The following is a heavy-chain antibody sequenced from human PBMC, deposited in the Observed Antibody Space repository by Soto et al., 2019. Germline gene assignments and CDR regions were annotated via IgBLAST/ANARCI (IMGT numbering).Heavy chain of an antibody. D-gene: IGHD2-2*01. Sequence: GGSLRLSCAASGFTLSAHTMNWVRQAPGKGLEWVSSISSDSRYIYYAGSVKGRFTISRDNARISLDLQMNNLRAEDTAVYHCARGHCSRTSCYTGGYYYYPMDVWGQGTTVTVSS. V-gene: IGHV3-21*01. CDR1: GFTLSAHT. CDR3: ARGHCSRTSCYTGGYYYYPMDV. CDR2: ISSDSRYI. J-gene: IGHJ6*02.